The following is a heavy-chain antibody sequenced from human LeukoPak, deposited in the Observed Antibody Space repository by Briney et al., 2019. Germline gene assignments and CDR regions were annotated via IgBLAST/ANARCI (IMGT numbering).Heavy chain of an antibody. D-gene: IGHD4-11*01. V-gene: IGHV3-64*03. CDR1: GFTFSTYA. CDR3: VKDGPNDYSNYFDY. Sequence: GGSLRLSCSASGFTFSTYAMHWVRQAPGKGLEYVSVIASNGGSTYYSDSVKGRFTMSRDNSRNTLYLQMSSLRAEDTAVYYCVKDGPNDYSNYFDYWGQGTLVTVSA. J-gene: IGHJ4*02. CDR2: IASNGGST.